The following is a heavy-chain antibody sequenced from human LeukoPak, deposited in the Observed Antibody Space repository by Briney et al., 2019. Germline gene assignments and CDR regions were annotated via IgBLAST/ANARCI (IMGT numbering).Heavy chain of an antibody. CDR1: GDSVTSYY. D-gene: IGHD2-21*01. CDR2: VSSDGTT. J-gene: IGHJ4*02. V-gene: IGHV4-4*08. Sequence: SETLSLTRSVSGDSVTSYYWSWIRQPPGKSLEWIGYVSSDGTTNYTPSLRSRVIMSVDTAKNHISLNLTSLTAADTATYYCARLDCLGDGCYNHWGRGTLVTVSS. CDR3: ARLDCLGDGCYNH.